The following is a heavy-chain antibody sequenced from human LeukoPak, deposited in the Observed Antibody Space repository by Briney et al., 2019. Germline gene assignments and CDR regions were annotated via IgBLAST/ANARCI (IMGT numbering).Heavy chain of an antibody. J-gene: IGHJ5*02. V-gene: IGHV1-2*02. Sequence: GSSVTVSCKSSGYGFPDDYYNWVRQPPAQGLEWMGWIYPHNGATNNAHRFQGRLSMDASFDTAYMELSRLTSDDTADHCCAFCSTATHTRDPWGQGTLVTVSS. CDR3: AFCSTATHTRDP. D-gene: IGHD2-15*01. CDR1: GYGFPDDY. CDR2: IYPHNGAT.